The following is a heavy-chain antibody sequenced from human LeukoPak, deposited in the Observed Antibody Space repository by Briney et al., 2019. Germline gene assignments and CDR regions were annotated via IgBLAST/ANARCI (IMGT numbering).Heavy chain of an antibody. J-gene: IGHJ4*02. CDR1: GVSISSYY. Sequence: MPSETLSLTCTVSGVSISSYYWSWIRQPPGKGLEWIGYIYYSGSTNYNPSLKSRVTISVDTSKNQFSLKLSSVTAADTAVYYCARGDAEPLYYFAYWGEGTLVTVSS. CDR3: ARGDAEPLYYFAY. V-gene: IGHV4-59*01. D-gene: IGHD1-14*01. CDR2: IYYSGST.